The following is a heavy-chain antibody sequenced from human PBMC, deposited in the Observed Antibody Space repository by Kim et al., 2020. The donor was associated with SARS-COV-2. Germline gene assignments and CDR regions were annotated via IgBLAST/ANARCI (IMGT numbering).Heavy chain of an antibody. Sequence: GGSLRLSCAASGFTFDDYAMHWVRQAPGKGLEWVSGISWNSGSIGYADSVKGRFTISRDNAKNSLYLQMNSLRAEDTALYYCAKAKSIAARQNYFDYWGQGTLVTVSS. D-gene: IGHD6-6*01. CDR3: AKAKSIAARQNYFDY. CDR1: GFTFDDYA. J-gene: IGHJ4*02. V-gene: IGHV3-9*01. CDR2: ISWNSGSI.